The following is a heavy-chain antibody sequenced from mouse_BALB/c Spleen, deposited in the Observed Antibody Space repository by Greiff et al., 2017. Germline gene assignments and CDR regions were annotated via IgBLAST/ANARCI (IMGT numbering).Heavy chain of an antibody. CDR3: ARDRDSSGYFDY. CDR1: GYSITSDYA. CDR2: ISYSGST. D-gene: IGHD3-2*01. Sequence: EVQLQQSGPGLVKPSQSLSLTCTVTGYSITSDYAWNWFRQFQGNKLEWMGYISYSGSTSYNPALKSRISITRDTSKNQFFLKLNSVTTEDTATYYCARDRDSSGYFDYWGQGTTLTVSS. J-gene: IGHJ2*01. V-gene: IGHV3-2*02.